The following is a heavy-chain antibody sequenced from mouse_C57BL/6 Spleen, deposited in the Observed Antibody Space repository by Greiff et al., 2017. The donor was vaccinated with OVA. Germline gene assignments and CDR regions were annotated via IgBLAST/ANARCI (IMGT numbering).Heavy chain of an antibody. V-gene: IGHV14-2*01. CDR3: ARDYGSSSLDY. Sequence: EVQLQQSGAELVKPGASVKLSCTASGFNITDYYMHWVKQRTEQGLEWIGRIEPEDGETNYTPKFQGKATITADTSSNTSFLQLSSLTSEDTAAYYCARDYGSSSLDYWGQGTTLTVSS. J-gene: IGHJ2*01. CDR2: IEPEDGET. CDR1: GFNITDYY. D-gene: IGHD1-1*01.